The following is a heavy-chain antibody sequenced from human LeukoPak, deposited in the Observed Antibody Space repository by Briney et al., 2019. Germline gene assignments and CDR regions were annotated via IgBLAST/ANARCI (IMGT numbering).Heavy chain of an antibody. CDR2: MYNSGNT. CDR3: ARKDGDY. J-gene: IGHJ4*02. D-gene: IGHD5-24*01. Sequence: PSETLSLTCTVSGASISSYHWSWIRQPPGKGLEWIGYMYNSGNTNYNPSLKSRVTTSLDTSKNQSSLKLSSVTAADTAIYYCARKDGDYWGQGTLVIVSS. CDR1: GASISSYH. V-gene: IGHV4-59*01.